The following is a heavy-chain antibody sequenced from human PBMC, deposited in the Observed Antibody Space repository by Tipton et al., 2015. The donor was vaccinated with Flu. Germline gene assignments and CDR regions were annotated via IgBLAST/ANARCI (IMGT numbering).Heavy chain of an antibody. D-gene: IGHD3-16*01. CDR1: GYRFTDYY. J-gene: IGHJ4*02. CDR2: INPNSGAT. V-gene: IGHV1-2*02. CDR3: AILGDLGY. Sequence: QVQLVQSGAEVRKPGASMKVSCKASGYRFTDYYIHWVRQAPGQGLEWMAWINPNSGATNNTQRFQGRITLTRDTSINTAYMEVSRLTSDDTATYYCAILGDLGYWGQGTLISVSS.